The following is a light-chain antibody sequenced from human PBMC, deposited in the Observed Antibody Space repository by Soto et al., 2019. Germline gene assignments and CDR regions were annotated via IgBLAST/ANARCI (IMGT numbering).Light chain of an antibody. CDR2: EVS. J-gene: IGLJ1*01. CDR3: RSYTSGSTLDYV. CDR1: SSDVGGYNY. V-gene: IGLV2-14*01. Sequence: QSALTQPASVSGSPGQSITISCTGTSSDVGGYNYVSWYQQHPGKAPKLMIYEVSNRPSGVSNRFSGSKSGNTASLTISGLQAEDEADYYCRSYTSGSTLDYVFGTGTKVTVL.